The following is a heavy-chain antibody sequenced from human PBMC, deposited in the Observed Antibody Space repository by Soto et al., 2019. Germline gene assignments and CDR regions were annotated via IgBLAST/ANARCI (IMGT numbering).Heavy chain of an antibody. Sequence: QVQLVQSGAEVKKPGSSVKVSCKASGGTFSSYSINWVRQAPGQGLEWMGEIIPIFGTANYAQKFQGRVTITADESTSTAYMERSSLRSEETAVYYCARDGGRHSGGIDYWGQGTLVTVSS. V-gene: IGHV1-69*01. D-gene: IGHD1-26*01. J-gene: IGHJ4*02. CDR2: IIPIFGTA. CDR1: GGTFSSYS. CDR3: ARDGGRHSGGIDY.